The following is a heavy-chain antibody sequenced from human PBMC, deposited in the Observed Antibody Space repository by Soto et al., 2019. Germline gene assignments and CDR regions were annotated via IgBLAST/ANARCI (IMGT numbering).Heavy chain of an antibody. J-gene: IGHJ5*02. V-gene: IGHV4-30-4*01. CDR1: GGSISSGDYY. CDR3: ARTSYVRVDP. D-gene: IGHD3-10*02. CDR2: IYYSGST. Sequence: QVQLQESGPGLVKPSQTLSLTCTVSGGSISSGDYYWSWIRQPPGKGLEWIGYIYYSGSTYYNPSLERRITKSVDKTKTHFSMKLSSVTAADAVVYYGARTSYVRVDPWGQGTLVTVSS.